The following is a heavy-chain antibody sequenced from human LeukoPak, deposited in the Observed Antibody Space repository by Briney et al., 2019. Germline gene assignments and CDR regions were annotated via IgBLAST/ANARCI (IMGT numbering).Heavy chain of an antibody. CDR3: ARGVYGDDYGMDV. D-gene: IGHD4-17*01. V-gene: IGHV1-69*04. CDR1: GGTFSSYA. CDR2: IIPILDIA. J-gene: IGHJ6*02. Sequence: ASVKVSCKASGGTFSSYAINWMRQAPGQGLEWMGRIIPILDIANSAQKFQGRVTITADKSTYTAYMEVSSLRSEDTAVYYCARGVYGDDYGMDVWGQGTTVTVSS.